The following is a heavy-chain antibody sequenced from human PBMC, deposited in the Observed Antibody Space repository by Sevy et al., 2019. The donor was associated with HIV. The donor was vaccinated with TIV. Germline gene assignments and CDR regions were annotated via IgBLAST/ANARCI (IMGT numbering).Heavy chain of an antibody. CDR3: ARSPPWGNTWLYYFDS. Sequence: SETLSLTCTVSGGSISNKNYYWCWIRQSPGKGLEWIGSVYYSGSTYYNPSLKSRVTITVDTSKNQFSLRLSSLTAADTAVYYCARSPPWGNTWLYYFDSWGQGTLVTVSS. CDR1: GGSISNKNYY. D-gene: IGHD3-9*01. V-gene: IGHV4-39*01. CDR2: VYYSGST. J-gene: IGHJ4*02.